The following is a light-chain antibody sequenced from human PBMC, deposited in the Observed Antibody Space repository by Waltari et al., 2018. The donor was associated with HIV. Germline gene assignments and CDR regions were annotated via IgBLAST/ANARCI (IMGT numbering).Light chain of an antibody. CDR2: DAS. CDR1: QDISNY. J-gene: IGKJ3*01. V-gene: IGKV1-33*01. Sequence: IQMTQSPSTLSASVGDIVTITCQANQDISNYLNWYQQKPGKAPKLLIYDASNLETGVPSRFSGSGSGTDFTFTISSLQPEDIATYYCQQYDNLPGFTFGPGTKVDIK. CDR3: QQYDNLPGFT.